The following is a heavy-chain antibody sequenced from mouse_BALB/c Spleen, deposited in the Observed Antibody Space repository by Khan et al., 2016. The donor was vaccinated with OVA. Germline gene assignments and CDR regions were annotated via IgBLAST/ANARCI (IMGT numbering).Heavy chain of an antibody. Sequence: EVQLQESGAELVKSGATVKLSCIASVLNIKDTYMHWLKQWPEQGLEWIGRIDPPNGNTKYDPKLQGTATITADTSSNTAYMQLRSLTPKDTAVDYWCRIDRKWGQGTTLTDCS. J-gene: IGHJ2*01. CDR2: IDPPNGNT. CDR3: CRIDRK. V-gene: IGHV14-3*02. CDR1: VLNIKDTY. D-gene: IGHD3-2*01.